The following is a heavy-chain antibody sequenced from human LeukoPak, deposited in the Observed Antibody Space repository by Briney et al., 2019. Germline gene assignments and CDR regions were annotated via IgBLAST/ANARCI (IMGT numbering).Heavy chain of an antibody. V-gene: IGHV1-18*01. CDR1: GGTFSSYA. J-gene: IGHJ4*02. CDR3: ARVQLDYGDYDY. Sequence: ASVKVSCKASGGTFSSYAISWVRQAPGQGLEWMGWISAYNGNTNYAQKLQGRVTMTTDTSTSTAYMELRSLRSDDTAVYYCARVQLDYGDYDYWGQGTLVTVSS. CDR2: ISAYNGNT. D-gene: IGHD4-17*01.